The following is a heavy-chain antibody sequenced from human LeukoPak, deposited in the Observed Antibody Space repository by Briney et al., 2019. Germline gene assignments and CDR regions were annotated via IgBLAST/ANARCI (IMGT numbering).Heavy chain of an antibody. D-gene: IGHD2-2*01. CDR2: IYSGGST. CDR1: GFTVSSNY. J-gene: IGHJ4*02. Sequence: GGSLRLSCAASGFTVSSNYMSWVRQAPGKGLEGVSVIYSGGSTYYSDSVKGRFTISRDNSKNTLYLQMNSLRAEDTAVYYCAKSLSSTSWDALDYWGQGTLVTVSS. CDR3: AKSLSSTSWDALDY. V-gene: IGHV3-66*01.